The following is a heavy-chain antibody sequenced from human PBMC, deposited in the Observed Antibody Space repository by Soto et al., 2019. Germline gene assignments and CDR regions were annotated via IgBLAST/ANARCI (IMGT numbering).Heavy chain of an antibody. V-gene: IGHV3-30-3*01. CDR2: ISYDGSNK. D-gene: IGHD2-15*01. CDR1: GFTFSSYA. Sequence: GGSLRLSCAASGFTFSSYAMHWVRQAPGKGLEWVAVISYDGSNKYYADSVKGRFTISRDNSKNTLYLQMNSLRAEDTAVYYCARDTRIGYCSGGSCYFDTNYYYYGMDVWGQGTTVTVSS. J-gene: IGHJ6*02. CDR3: ARDTRIGYCSGGSCYFDTNYYYYGMDV.